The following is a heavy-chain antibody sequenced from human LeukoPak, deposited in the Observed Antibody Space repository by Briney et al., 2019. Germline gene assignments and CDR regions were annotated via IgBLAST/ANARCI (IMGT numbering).Heavy chain of an antibody. Sequence: ASVKVSCKASGGTFSSYAISWVRQAPGQGLEWMGGIIPIFGTANYAQKFQGRVTITTDESTSTAYMELSSLRSEDTAVYYCASRALQYSSSSYYYYYTDVWGKGTTVTVSS. D-gene: IGHD6-6*01. CDR2: IIPIFGTA. CDR3: ASRALQYSSSSYYYYYTDV. V-gene: IGHV1-69*05. J-gene: IGHJ6*03. CDR1: GGTFSSYA.